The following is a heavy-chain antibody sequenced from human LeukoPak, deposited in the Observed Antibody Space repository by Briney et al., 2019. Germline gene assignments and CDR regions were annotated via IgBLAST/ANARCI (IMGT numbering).Heavy chain of an antibody. Sequence: PSETLSLTCAVYGGSFNYYYWSWIRQPLQPPGKGLEWIGEINHSGATNYNPSLKSRVTISVDTSNNQFSLKLTSVTAADTAVYYCARVRYSYGHKVYGVDVWGQGTTVTVSS. J-gene: IGHJ6*02. CDR3: ARVRYSYGHKVYGVDV. D-gene: IGHD5-18*01. CDR1: GGSFNYYY. CDR2: INHSGAT. V-gene: IGHV4-34*01.